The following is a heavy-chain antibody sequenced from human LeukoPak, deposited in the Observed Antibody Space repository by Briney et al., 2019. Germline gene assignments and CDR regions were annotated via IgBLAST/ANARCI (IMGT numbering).Heavy chain of an antibody. J-gene: IGHJ4*02. CDR3: ARDYYDSSGYYRTFDY. CDR1: GFSLSTFW. CDR2: ISSSSSYI. D-gene: IGHD3-22*01. Sequence: GGSLRLSCAASGFSLSTFWMHWVRQAPGKGLEWVSSISSSSSYIYYADSVKGRFTISRDNAKNSLYLQMNSLRAEDTAVYYCARDYYDSSGYYRTFDYWGQGTLVTVSS. V-gene: IGHV3-21*01.